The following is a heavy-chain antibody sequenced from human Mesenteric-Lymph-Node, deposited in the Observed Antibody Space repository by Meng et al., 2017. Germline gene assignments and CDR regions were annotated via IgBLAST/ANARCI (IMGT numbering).Heavy chain of an antibody. CDR1: GFTFSSYA. V-gene: IGHV3-23*01. J-gene: IGHJ4*02. Sequence: GGSLRLSCAASGFTFSSYAMSWVRQAPGKGLEWVSAISGSGGSTYYADSVKGRFTISRDNSKNTLYLQMNSLRAEDTAVYYCAKDLFESSSWYGILDYWGQGTLVTVSS. D-gene: IGHD6-13*01. CDR3: AKDLFESSSWYGILDY. CDR2: ISGSGGST.